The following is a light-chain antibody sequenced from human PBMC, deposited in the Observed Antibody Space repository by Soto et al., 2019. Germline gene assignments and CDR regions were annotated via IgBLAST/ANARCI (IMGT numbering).Light chain of an antibody. Sequence: DIQMTQSPSTLSASVGDRVTLTCRASQSFSAWLAWYQQKPGKAPKLLIHKASSLQSGGPSRFSGSGSGTEFTLTISSLQPDDFATYYSQQYGSYPWTFGQGTTVEI. CDR3: QQYGSYPWT. J-gene: IGKJ1*01. V-gene: IGKV1-5*03. CDR1: QSFSAW. CDR2: KAS.